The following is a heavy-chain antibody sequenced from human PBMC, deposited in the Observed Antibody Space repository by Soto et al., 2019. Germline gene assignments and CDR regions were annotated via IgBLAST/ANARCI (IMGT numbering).Heavy chain of an antibody. CDR3: ARDLDYGTSPNWFDP. V-gene: IGHV3-48*02. D-gene: IGHD3-10*01. CDR1: GFTFSSYN. J-gene: IGHJ5*02. Sequence: EVQLVESGGGLVQPGGSLRLSCAASGFTFSSYNMNWVRQAPGKGLEWVSYIRSSSSTTHYADSVKGRFTVSRDNAKNSLYLQMNSLRDEDTAVYYCARDLDYGTSPNWFDPWGQGTLVTVSS. CDR2: IRSSSSTT.